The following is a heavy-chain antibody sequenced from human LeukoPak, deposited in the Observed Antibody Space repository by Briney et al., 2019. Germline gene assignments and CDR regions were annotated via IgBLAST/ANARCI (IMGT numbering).Heavy chain of an antibody. CDR1: GFTFSSFW. V-gene: IGHV3-74*01. CDR2: LNGDGITT. CDR3: ARGGYGDYDDAFDI. D-gene: IGHD4-17*01. Sequence: GGSLRLSCAASGFTFSSFWMHWVRQAPGKGLVWVSRLNGDGITTPYADFVKGRFTISRDNAKNTLYLQMNSPKAEDTAVYYCARGGYGDYDDAFDIWGQGTMVSVSS. J-gene: IGHJ3*02.